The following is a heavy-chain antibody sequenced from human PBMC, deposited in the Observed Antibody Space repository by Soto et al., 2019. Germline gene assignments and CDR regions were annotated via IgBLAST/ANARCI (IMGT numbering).Heavy chain of an antibody. D-gene: IGHD6-13*01. Sequence: EVQLLESGGGLVQPGGSLRLSCAASGFTFSSYAMSWVRQAPGKGLEWVSAISGSGGSTYYADSVKGRFTISRDNSKNTLYVQRKSLRAEDTAVYYCAKENGYSSSWFEFDYWGQGTLVTVSS. J-gene: IGHJ4*02. CDR2: ISGSGGST. CDR1: GFTFSSYA. V-gene: IGHV3-23*01. CDR3: AKENGYSSSWFEFDY.